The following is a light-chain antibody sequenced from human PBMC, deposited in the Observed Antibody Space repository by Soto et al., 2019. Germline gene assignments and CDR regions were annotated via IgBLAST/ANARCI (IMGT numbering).Light chain of an antibody. J-gene: IGLJ2*01. CDR2: DVS. Sequence: QSALTQPASVSGSPGQSITFSCTGTSNDIGGYNHVSWYQQHPGKAPRLMIFDVSNRPSGVSYRFSGSKSGNTASLTISGLQAEDEADYYCSSYTSSITLLFGGGTKLTV. CDR3: SSYTSSITLL. V-gene: IGLV2-14*01. CDR1: SNDIGGYNH.